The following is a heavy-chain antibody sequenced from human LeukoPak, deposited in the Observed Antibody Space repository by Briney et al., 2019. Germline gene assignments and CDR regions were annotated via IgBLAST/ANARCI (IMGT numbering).Heavy chain of an antibody. CDR1: GYTFTSYG. Sequence: ASVKVSCKASGYTFTSYGISWVRRAPGQGLEWMGWISAYNGNTNYAQKLQGRVTMTTDTSTSTAYMELRSLRSDDTAVYYCATAEAWWVAATSWGQGTLVTVSS. CDR2: ISAYNGNT. V-gene: IGHV1-18*01. D-gene: IGHD2-15*01. CDR3: ATAEAWWVAATS. J-gene: IGHJ5*02.